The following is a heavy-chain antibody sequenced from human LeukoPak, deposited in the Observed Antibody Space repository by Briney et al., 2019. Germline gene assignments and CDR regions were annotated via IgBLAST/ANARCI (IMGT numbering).Heavy chain of an antibody. CDR3: ARGRHYYESSDYYYEGDAFDV. V-gene: IGHV1-46*01. Sequence: GASVKVTCKASGYTSTSYYMHWVRQAPGQGLDWMGLINPSGGSTSYAQKFQGRVTMTGDMSTSTVYMELSSLRSEDTSVYYCARGRHYYESSDYYYEGDAFDVWGQGTMVTVSS. D-gene: IGHD3-22*01. J-gene: IGHJ3*01. CDR1: GYTSTSYY. CDR2: INPSGGST.